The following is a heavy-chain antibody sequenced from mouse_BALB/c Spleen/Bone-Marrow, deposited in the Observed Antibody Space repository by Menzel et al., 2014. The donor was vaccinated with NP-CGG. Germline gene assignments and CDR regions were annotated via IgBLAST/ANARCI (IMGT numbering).Heavy chain of an antibody. V-gene: IGHV1-9*01. Sequence: LVESGASAKISCMATGYTFSNYWIEWIRQRPGHGLEWIGEILPGSGSTDYNENFKGKATFTADTSSNTAYMQLSSLTSADSAVYYCARVIYWYFDVWGAGTTVTVSS. CDR1: GYTFSNYW. J-gene: IGHJ1*01. CDR3: ARVIYWYFDV. CDR2: ILPGSGST.